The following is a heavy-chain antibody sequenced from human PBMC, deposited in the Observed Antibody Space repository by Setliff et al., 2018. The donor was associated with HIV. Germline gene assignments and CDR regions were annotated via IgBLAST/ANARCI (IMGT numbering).Heavy chain of an antibody. V-gene: IGHV1-18*01. CDR3: ARDVDTATYYYYGMDV. Sequence: ASVKVSCKASGYTFTNYGITWVRQAPGQGLEWMGWITADNGNTNYAQRFKGRVTMTSDTSTSTAYMELRSLRSDDTAVYYCARDVDTATYYYYGMDVWGQGTTVTVSS. J-gene: IGHJ6*02. CDR1: GYTFTNYG. D-gene: IGHD5-18*01. CDR2: ITADNGNT.